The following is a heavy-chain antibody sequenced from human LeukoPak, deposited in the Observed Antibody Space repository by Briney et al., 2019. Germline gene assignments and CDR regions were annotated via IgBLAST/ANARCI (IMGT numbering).Heavy chain of an antibody. D-gene: IGHD3-3*02. CDR2: IYSGGST. CDR1: GFTFSSYA. CDR3: AREISRTGAFDI. V-gene: IGHV3-66*02. J-gene: IGHJ3*02. Sequence: GGSLRLSCAASGFTFSSYAMSWVRQAPGRGLEWVSVIYSGGSTYYADSVKGRFTISRDNSKNTLYLQMNSLRAEDTAVYYCAREISRTGAFDIWGQGTMVTVSS.